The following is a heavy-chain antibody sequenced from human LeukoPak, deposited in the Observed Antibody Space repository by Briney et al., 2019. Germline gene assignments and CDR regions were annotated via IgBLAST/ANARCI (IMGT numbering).Heavy chain of an antibody. V-gene: IGHV3-21*01. CDR2: ISSSSYI. J-gene: IGHJ4*02. CDR3: ARESGYSSNVDFDY. Sequence: GGALRLSCAASGFTFSSYSMNWVRQAPGKGLEWVSSISSSSYIYYADSVKGRFTISRDNAKNSLYLQMNSLRAEDTAVYYCARESGYSSNVDFDYWGQGTLVTVSS. CDR1: GFTFSSYS. D-gene: IGHD6-13*01.